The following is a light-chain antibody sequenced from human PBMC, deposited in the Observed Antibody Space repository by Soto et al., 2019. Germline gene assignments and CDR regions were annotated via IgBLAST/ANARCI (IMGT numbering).Light chain of an antibody. V-gene: IGKV3-11*01. J-gene: IGKJ2*01. CDR1: QSVSSY. Sequence: EIVLTQSPATLSLSPGERATLSCRASQSVSSYLAWYQQKPGQAPRLLIYDASSRATGIPARFSGSGSGTEFTLPISSLEPEDFAVYYCQQRSNWPGTFGQGTKLEIK. CDR3: QQRSNWPGT. CDR2: DAS.